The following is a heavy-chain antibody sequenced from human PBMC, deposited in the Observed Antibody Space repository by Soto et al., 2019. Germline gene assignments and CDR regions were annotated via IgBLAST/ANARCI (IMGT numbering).Heavy chain of an antibody. CDR2: IIPILGIA. D-gene: IGHD6-13*01. CDR1: GGTFSSYT. Sequence: QVQLVQSGAEVKKPGSSVKVSCKAFGGTFSSYTISWVRQAPGQGLEWMGRIIPILGIANSAQKFQGRVTITAAKSTSTAYMELSSLRSEDTAVYYCARVGAAGTDSNAFDIWGQGTMVTVSS. V-gene: IGHV1-69*02. J-gene: IGHJ3*02. CDR3: ARVGAAGTDSNAFDI.